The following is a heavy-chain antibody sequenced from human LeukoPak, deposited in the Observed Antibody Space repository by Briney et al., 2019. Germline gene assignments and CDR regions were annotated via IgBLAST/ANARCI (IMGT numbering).Heavy chain of an antibody. Sequence: GGSLRLSCAASGFTFSYYWMSWVRQAPGKGLEWVANIKQDGSEKYYVDSVKGRFTISRDNAKNSLYLQMDSLRAEDTAVYYCATSGTRIVGVDWFDYWGQGTLVTVSS. CDR1: GFTFSYYW. V-gene: IGHV3-7*05. CDR2: IKQDGSEK. J-gene: IGHJ4*02. CDR3: ATSGTRIVGVDWFDY. D-gene: IGHD1-26*01.